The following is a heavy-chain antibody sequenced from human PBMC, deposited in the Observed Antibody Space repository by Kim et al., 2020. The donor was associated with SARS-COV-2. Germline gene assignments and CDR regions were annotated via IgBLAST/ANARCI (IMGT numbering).Heavy chain of an antibody. Sequence: ASVKVSCKASGYTFTDYGFSWVRQAPGQGLEWMGWIDSDNGNTNYAQNRQGRVTMTADTSTSTAYMELMSLRSDDTAMYYCVRGHYGKIVGEYWGQGNLVTVSS. J-gene: IGHJ4*02. D-gene: IGHD1-26*01. CDR1: GYTFTDYG. CDR2: IDSDNGNT. V-gene: IGHV1-18*01. CDR3: VRGHYGKIVGEY.